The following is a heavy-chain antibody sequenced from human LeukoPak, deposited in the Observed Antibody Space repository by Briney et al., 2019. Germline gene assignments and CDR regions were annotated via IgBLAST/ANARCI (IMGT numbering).Heavy chain of an antibody. D-gene: IGHD3-10*01. CDR3: AREFKYGSGSYSDY. J-gene: IGHJ4*02. CDR2: IYTSGST. Sequence: SETLSLTCTVSGGSISSGSYYWSWIRQPAGKGLEWIGRIYTSGSTNYNPSLKSRVTMSVDTSKNQFSLKLSSVTAADTAVYYCAREFKYGSGSYSDYWGQGTLVTVSS. V-gene: IGHV4-61*02. CDR1: GGSISSGSYY.